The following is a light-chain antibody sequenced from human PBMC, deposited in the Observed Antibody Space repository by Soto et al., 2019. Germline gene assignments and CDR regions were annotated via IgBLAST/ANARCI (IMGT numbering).Light chain of an antibody. V-gene: IGLV2-14*01. J-gene: IGLJ2*01. Sequence: QSALTQPASVSGSPGQSITISCTGTSGDIGAYDYVSWYQQHPGKAPKVMIRDVTHRPSGVSNRFSGSQSGNTASLTISGLQAEDEADYYCSSYTPSSSVVFGGGTKLTVL. CDR1: SGDIGAYDY. CDR2: DVT. CDR3: SSYTPSSSVV.